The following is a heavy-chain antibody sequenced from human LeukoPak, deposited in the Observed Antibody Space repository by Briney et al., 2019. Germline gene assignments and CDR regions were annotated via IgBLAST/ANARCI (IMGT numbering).Heavy chain of an antibody. CDR1: GGSIGSSSYY. Sequence: SETLSLTCTVSGGSIGSSSYYWGWIRQPPGKGLEWIRSIYYSGSTYYNPSLKSRVTISVDTSKNQFSLKLSSVTAADTAVYYCARPFWSGYYYGMDVWGQGTTVTVSS. CDR2: IYYSGST. D-gene: IGHD3-3*01. CDR3: ARPFWSGYYYGMDV. J-gene: IGHJ6*02. V-gene: IGHV4-39*01.